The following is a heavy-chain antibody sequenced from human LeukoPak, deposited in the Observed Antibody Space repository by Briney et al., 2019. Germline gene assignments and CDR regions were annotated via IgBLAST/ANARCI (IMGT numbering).Heavy chain of an antibody. Sequence: QTGGSLRLSCVASGFTFSSYAMSWVRQAPGKGLEWVSGISGSGGSTYYADSVKGRFTISRDNSKNTLYLQMNSLRAEDTAVYYCAKAGPHYYGSGTYFDYWGQGTLVTVSS. CDR1: GFTFSSYA. CDR3: AKAGPHYYGSGTYFDY. V-gene: IGHV3-23*01. CDR2: ISGSGGST. J-gene: IGHJ4*02. D-gene: IGHD3-10*01.